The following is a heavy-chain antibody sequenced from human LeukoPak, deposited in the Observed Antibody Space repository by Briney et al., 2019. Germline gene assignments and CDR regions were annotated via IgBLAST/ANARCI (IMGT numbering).Heavy chain of an antibody. CDR3: ARALGYDSSGYNDY. J-gene: IGHJ4*02. Sequence: GGSLRLSCAASGFTFNNYAMSWVRQAPGKGLEWVSAISGSGGNTYYADSVKGRFTISRDNSKNTLYLQMNSLRAEDTAVYYCARALGYDSSGYNDYWGQGTLVTVSS. CDR2: ISGSGGNT. CDR1: GFTFNNYA. V-gene: IGHV3-23*01. D-gene: IGHD3-22*01.